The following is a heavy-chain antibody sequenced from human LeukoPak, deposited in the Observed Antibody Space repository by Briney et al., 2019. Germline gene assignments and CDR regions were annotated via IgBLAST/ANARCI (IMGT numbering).Heavy chain of an antibody. Sequence: GGSLRLSCAASGFTFSDYYMSWIRQAPGKGLEWVSYVRSSGSTIYNADSVKGRFTISRDNAKNSLYLQMNSLRAEDTAVYYCARADCSSASCYEFDYWGQGTLVTVSS. V-gene: IGHV3-11*04. CDR2: VRSSGSTI. D-gene: IGHD2-2*01. CDR3: ARADCSSASCYEFDY. CDR1: GFTFSDYY. J-gene: IGHJ4*02.